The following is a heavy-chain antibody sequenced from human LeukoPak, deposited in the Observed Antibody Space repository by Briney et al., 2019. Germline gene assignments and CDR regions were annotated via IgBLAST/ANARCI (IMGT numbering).Heavy chain of an antibody. D-gene: IGHD3-22*01. CDR2: IIPIFGTA. CDR3: ARDGAPYYYDSSALDY. V-gene: IGHV1-69*05. Sequence: SVKVSCKASGGTFSSYAISWVRQAPGQGLEWMGGIIPIFGTANYAQKFQGRVTITTDESTSTAYMELSSLRSEDTAVYYCARDGAPYYYDSSALDYWGQGTLVTVSS. CDR1: GGTFSSYA. J-gene: IGHJ4*02.